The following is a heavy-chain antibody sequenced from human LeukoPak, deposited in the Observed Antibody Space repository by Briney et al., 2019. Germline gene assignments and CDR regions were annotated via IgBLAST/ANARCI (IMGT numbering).Heavy chain of an antibody. CDR1: GCSISSGGYS. V-gene: IGHV4-30-2*01. Sequence: SQTLSLTCAVSGCSISSGGYSWSWIRQPPGKGLEWIGYIYHSGSTYYNPSLKSRVTISVDRSKNQFSLKLSSVTAADTAVYYCARYLYPAFDIWGQGTMVTVSS. CDR3: ARYLYPAFDI. CDR2: IYHSGST. J-gene: IGHJ3*02.